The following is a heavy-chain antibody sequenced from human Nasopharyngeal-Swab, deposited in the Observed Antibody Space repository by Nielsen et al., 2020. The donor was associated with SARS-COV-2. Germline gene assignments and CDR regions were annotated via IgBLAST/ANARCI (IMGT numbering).Heavy chain of an antibody. CDR3: ARQAYSSNQDDAFDI. J-gene: IGHJ3*02. Sequence: VRQAPGKGLEWVAVISYDGSNKYYADSVEGRFTISRDNSKNTLYLQMNSLRAEDTAVYYCARQAYSSNQDDAFDIWGQGTMVTVSS. CDR2: ISYDGSNK. D-gene: IGHD6-13*01. V-gene: IGHV3-30*03.